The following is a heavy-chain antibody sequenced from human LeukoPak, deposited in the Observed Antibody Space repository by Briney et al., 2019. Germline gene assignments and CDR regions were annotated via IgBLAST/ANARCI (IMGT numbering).Heavy chain of an antibody. V-gene: IGHV4-59*08. CDR3: ARLGSGSNNWFDP. J-gene: IGHJ5*02. D-gene: IGHD3-10*01. CDR2: IYYSGST. Sequence: SETLSLTCTVSGGSISSYYWSWIRQPPGKGLEWIAYIYYSGSTKYNPSLRSRVTMSVDTSKNQLSLKLISVTAADTAVYYCARLGSGSNNWFDPWGQGTLVTVSS. CDR1: GGSISSYY.